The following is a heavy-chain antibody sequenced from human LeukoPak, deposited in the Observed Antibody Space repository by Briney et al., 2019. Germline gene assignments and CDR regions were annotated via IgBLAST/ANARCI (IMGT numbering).Heavy chain of an antibody. D-gene: IGHD3-10*01. CDR3: TRGLWFGEANDAFDI. V-gene: IGHV3-49*03. CDR2: IRSKAYGGTT. Sequence: GRSLRLSCTASGFTFGDYAMSWFRQAPGKGLEWVGFIRSKAYGGTTEYAASVKGRFTISRDDSKSIAYLQMNSLKTEDTAVYYCTRGLWFGEANDAFDIWGQGTVVTVSS. CDR1: GFTFGDYA. J-gene: IGHJ3*02.